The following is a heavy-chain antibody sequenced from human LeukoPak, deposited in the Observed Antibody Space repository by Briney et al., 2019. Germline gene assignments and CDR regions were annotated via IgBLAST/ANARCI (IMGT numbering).Heavy chain of an antibody. CDR2: ISYDGSNK. CDR1: GFTFSSYA. V-gene: IGHV3-30-3*01. CDR3: ASSLFNYYDRPPLDY. D-gene: IGHD3-22*01. Sequence: PGRSLRLSCAASGFTFSSYAMHWVRQAPVKELEWVAVISYDGSNKYYADSVKGRFTICRDNSKNTPYRQINRVRAEHTCVYFCASSLFNYYDRPPLDYWGQGTLVTVSS. J-gene: IGHJ4*02.